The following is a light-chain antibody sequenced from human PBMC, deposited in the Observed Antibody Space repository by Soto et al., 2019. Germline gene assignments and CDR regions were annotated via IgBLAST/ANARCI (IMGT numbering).Light chain of an antibody. J-gene: IGKJ1*01. CDR1: QSVSSSY. CDR3: QQYGSSRT. CDR2: GAS. Sequence: PGSHCFSPGAGSPLSRRASQSVSSSYLAWYQQKPGQAPRLLIYGASNRATGIPSRFSGSGSGTDFTLTISSLEPEDLAVYYCQQYGSSRTFGQGTKVDIK. V-gene: IGKV3-20*01.